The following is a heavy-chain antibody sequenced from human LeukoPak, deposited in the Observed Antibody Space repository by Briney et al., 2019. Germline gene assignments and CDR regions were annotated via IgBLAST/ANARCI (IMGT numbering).Heavy chain of an antibody. CDR1: GFTFSSYA. CDR2: ISSSADST. J-gene: IGHJ4*02. V-gene: IGHV3-23*01. CDR3: AKPLEKYTYGGNFDY. Sequence: AGGSLRLSCEASGFTFSSYAMSWVRQAPGKGPAWVSVISSSADSTYYADSVKGRFTISRDNSKNTLYLQMHNLRAEDTAVYYCAKPLEKYTYGGNFDYWGQGLLVTVSS. D-gene: IGHD4-23*01.